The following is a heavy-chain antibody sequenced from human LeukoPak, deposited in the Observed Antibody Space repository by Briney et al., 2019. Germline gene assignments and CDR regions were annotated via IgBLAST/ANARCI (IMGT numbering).Heavy chain of an antibody. J-gene: IGHJ1*01. CDR2: ISWNSGSI. Sequence: GGSLRLSCAASGFTFDDYAMHWVRQAPGKGLEWVSGISWNSGSIGYADSVKGRFTISRDNAKNSLNLQMNSLRAEDTALYYCASAPAAGTSEYFQHWGQGTLVTVSS. CDR1: GFTFDDYA. D-gene: IGHD6-13*01. CDR3: ASAPAAGTSEYFQH. V-gene: IGHV3-9*01.